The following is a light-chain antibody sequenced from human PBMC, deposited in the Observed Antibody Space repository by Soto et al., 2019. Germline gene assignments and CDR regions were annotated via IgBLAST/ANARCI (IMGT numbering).Light chain of an antibody. CDR3: QQYGSSPYT. J-gene: IGKJ2*01. V-gene: IGKV3-20*01. CDR2: GTS. CDR1: QSVSSSH. Sequence: EIVLTQSPGTLSLSPGERATLSCRASQSVSSSHLAWYQQKPGQAPRLLIYGTSNRATGIPDRFSGSGSGTDFTLTISRLEPEDFAVYFCQQYGSSPYTFGQGTKVDIK.